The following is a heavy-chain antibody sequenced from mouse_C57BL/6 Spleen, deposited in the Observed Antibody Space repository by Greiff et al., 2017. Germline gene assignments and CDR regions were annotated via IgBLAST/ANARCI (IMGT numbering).Heavy chain of an antibody. CDR2: IDPENGDT. CDR1: GFNIKDDY. CDR3: TTVLGRGAMDH. Sequence: VQLQQSGAELVRPGASVKLSCTASGFNIKDDYMHWVKQRPEQGLEWIGWIDPENGDTEYASKFQGKATITADTSSNTAYLQLSSLTSEDTAVYYWTTVLGRGAMDHWGQGTSVTVSS. J-gene: IGHJ4*01. V-gene: IGHV14-4*01. D-gene: IGHD4-1*01.